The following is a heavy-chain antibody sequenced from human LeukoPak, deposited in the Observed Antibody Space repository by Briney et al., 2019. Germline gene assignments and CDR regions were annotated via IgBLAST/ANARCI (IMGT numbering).Heavy chain of an antibody. CDR3: ARSRVNYGQTDY. V-gene: IGHV4-31*03. CDR2: IFYSGST. CDR1: GGSVSSGSYY. J-gene: IGHJ4*02. D-gene: IGHD4-17*01. Sequence: SETLSLTCTVSGGSVSSGSYYWSWIRQPPGKGLEWIGYIFYSGSTYYNPSLKSRVTISVDTSKNQFSLKLSSVTAADTAVYFCARSRVNYGQTDYWGQGTLVTVSS.